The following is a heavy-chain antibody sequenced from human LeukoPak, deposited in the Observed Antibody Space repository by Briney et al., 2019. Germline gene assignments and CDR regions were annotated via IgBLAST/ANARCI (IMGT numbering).Heavy chain of an antibody. CDR1: GGSISSYY. CDR2: IYYSGSI. J-gene: IGHJ4*02. CDR3: ASLPDY. Sequence: SETLSLTCTVSGGSISSYYWSWIRQPPGKGLEWIGYIYYSGSINYNPSLKSRVTISVDTSKNQFSLKLSSVTAADTAVYYCASLPDYWGQGTLVTVSS. V-gene: IGHV4-59*01.